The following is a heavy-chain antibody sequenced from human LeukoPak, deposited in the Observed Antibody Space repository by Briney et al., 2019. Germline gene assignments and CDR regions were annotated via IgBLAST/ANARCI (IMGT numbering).Heavy chain of an antibody. J-gene: IGHJ4*02. D-gene: IGHD5-24*01. CDR1: GFTLSTFW. V-gene: IGHV3-7*01. CDR3: ARPRWLQFGPHDS. CDR2: IKQDESEK. Sequence: GGSLRLSCAASGFTLSTFWMSWVRQAPGKGLEWVANIKQDESEKYYVDSVKGRFTISRDNAKNSLYLRMNSLRAEDTAVYYCARPRWLQFGPHDSWGQGTLVTVSS.